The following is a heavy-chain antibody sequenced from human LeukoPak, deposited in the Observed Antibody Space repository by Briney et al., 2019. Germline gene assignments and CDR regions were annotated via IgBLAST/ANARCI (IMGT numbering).Heavy chain of an antibody. V-gene: IGHV3-7*01. Sequence: GGSLRLSCAVSGFTFTDYWMNWVRQAPGKGLEWVASIRQDGGEKSYVDSVKGRLTISRDNTKSSLYLQINSLRAEDTAVYYCARDGTAAGLYFDLWGRGTLVTVSS. CDR3: ARDGTAAGLYFDL. CDR1: GFTFTDYW. J-gene: IGHJ4*01. CDR2: IRQDGGEK. D-gene: IGHD6-13*01.